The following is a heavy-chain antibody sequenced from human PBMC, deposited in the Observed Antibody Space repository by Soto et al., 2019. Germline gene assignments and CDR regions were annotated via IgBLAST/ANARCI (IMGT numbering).Heavy chain of an antibody. Sequence: SETLSLTCTVSGGSISSSSYYWGWIRQPPGKGLEWIGSIYYSGSTYYNPSLKSRVTISVDTSKNQFSLKLSSVTAADTAVYYCASTRREARITIFGVVTDTYYYYMDVWGKGTTVTVSS. J-gene: IGHJ6*03. CDR3: ASTRREARITIFGVVTDTYYYYMDV. V-gene: IGHV4-39*01. CDR1: GGSISSSSYY. D-gene: IGHD3-3*01. CDR2: IYYSGST.